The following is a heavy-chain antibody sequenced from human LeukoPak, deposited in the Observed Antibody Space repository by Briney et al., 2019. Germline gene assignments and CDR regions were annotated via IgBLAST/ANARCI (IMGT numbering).Heavy chain of an antibody. V-gene: IGHV3-9*01. CDR2: ISWNSGSI. CDR1: GFTFDDYA. J-gene: IGHJ4*02. Sequence: GRSLRPSCAASGFTFDDYAMHWVRQAPGKGLEWVSGISWNSGSIGYADSVKGRFTISRDNAKNSLYLQMNSLRAEDTALYYCAKGTYYYDSSGLFDYWGQGTLVTVSS. CDR3: AKGTYYYDSSGLFDY. D-gene: IGHD3-22*01.